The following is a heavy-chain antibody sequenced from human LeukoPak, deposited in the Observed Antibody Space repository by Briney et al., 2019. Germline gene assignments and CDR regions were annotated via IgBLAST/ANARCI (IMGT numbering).Heavy chain of an antibody. CDR1: GGSFSGYY. V-gene: IGHV4-34*01. CDR2: INHSGST. CDR3: ARVRTIGATRTYFDY. Sequence: SETLSLTCAVYGGSFSGYYWSWIRQPPGKGLEWIGEINHSGSTNYNPSLKRRVTISVDTSNNQFSLKLSSVTAADTAVYYCARVRTIGATRTYFDYWGQGTLVTVSS. D-gene: IGHD1-26*01. J-gene: IGHJ4*02.